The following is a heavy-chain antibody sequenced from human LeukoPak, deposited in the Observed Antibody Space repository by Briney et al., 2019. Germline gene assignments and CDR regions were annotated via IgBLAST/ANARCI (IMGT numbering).Heavy chain of an antibody. J-gene: IGHJ4*01. V-gene: IGHV4-31*02. CDR3: ARDVPHYDYVWGSYRYSNHSDY. CDR1: DSSISSGVCY. CDR2: IYYSGST. Sequence: PSETLSLTWTVADSSISSGVCYWRWIRQHPGKGLEWIGYIYYSGSTYYNPSLKSRVTIAVDTSKTQFSLKLISVTAADTAVYYCARDVPHYDYVWGSYRYSNHSDYWGEG. D-gene: IGHD3-16*02.